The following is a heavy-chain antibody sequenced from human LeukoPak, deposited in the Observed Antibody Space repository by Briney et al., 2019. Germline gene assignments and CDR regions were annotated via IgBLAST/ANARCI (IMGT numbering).Heavy chain of an antibody. D-gene: IGHD3-22*01. CDR3: ARIIYDSSGYYLWD. Sequence: PGGSLRLSCAASGFTFSSYEMNWVRQAPGKGLEWVSYISSSGSTIYYADSVKGRFTISRDNAKNSLYLQMNSLRAEDTAVYYCARIIYDSSGYYLWDWGQGTLVTVSS. V-gene: IGHV3-48*03. CDR1: GFTFSSYE. CDR2: ISSSGSTI. J-gene: IGHJ4*02.